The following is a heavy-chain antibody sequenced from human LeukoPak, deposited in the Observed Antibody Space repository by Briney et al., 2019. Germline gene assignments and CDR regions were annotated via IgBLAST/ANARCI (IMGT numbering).Heavy chain of an antibody. CDR2: FDRGSLDT. D-gene: IGHD3-22*01. CDR3: ARRGYESSGPKYYFDH. V-gene: IGHV3-23*01. CDR1: GFTLSDYP. Sequence: GGSLRLSCAASGFTLSDYPMTWVRQAPGKGLQWVSLFDRGSLDTYYADSVWGRFTVSRDNDKNTLYLQMNSLRAEDTAVYYCARRGYESSGPKYYFDHWGQGILVTVSS. J-gene: IGHJ4*02.